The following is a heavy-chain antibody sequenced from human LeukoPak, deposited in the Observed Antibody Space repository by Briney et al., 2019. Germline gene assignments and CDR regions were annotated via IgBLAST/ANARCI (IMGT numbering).Heavy chain of an antibody. Sequence: SETLSLTCAVYGGSFSGYYWSWIRQPPGKGLEWIGEINHSGSTNYNPSLKSRVTISVDTSKNQFSLKLSSVTAADTAVYYCARRTSRNYVPRLRYFDYWGQGTLVTVSS. CDR2: INHSGST. J-gene: IGHJ4*02. CDR1: GGSFSGYY. D-gene: IGHD3-10*02. V-gene: IGHV4-34*01. CDR3: ARRTSRNYVPRLRYFDY.